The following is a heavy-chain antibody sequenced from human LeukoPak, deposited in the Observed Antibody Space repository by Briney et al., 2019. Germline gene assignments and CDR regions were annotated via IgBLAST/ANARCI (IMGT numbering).Heavy chain of an antibody. V-gene: IGHV3-21*01. J-gene: IGHJ3*02. D-gene: IGHD2-2*01. CDR3: ARTLGYCSSTSCLGPFDI. CDR2: ISSSSSYI. Sequence: GGSLRLSCAASGFTFSSYSMNWVRQAPGKGLEWVSSISSSSSYIYYADSVKGRFTISRDNAKNSLYLQMNSLRAEDTAVYYCARTLGYCSSTSCLGPFDIWGQGTMVTVSS. CDR1: GFTFSSYS.